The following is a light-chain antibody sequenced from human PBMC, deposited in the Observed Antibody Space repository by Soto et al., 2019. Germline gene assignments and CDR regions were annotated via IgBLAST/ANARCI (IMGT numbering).Light chain of an antibody. CDR3: QQYGNSPPNT. J-gene: IGKJ2*01. Sequence: VLTQSPGTLSLSPGERATLSCRASQSVSSSYLAWYQQKPGQAPRLLIYGASSRATGIPDRFSGSWSGTGFTLTISRLEPEDFAVYFCQQYGNSPPNTFGQGTKVEIK. CDR2: GAS. CDR1: QSVSSSY. V-gene: IGKV3-20*01.